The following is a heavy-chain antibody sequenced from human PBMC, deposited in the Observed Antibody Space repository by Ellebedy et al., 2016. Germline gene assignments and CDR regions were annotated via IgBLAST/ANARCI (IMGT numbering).Heavy chain of an antibody. J-gene: IGHJ5*02. V-gene: IGHV1-8*01. CDR3: ARGTYYDFWSGRPDDNWFNP. D-gene: IGHD3-3*01. CDR1: GYTLTSYD. CDR2: MNPNSGDT. Sequence: ASVKVSCXASGYTLTSYDINWVRQATGQGLEWMGWMNPNSGDTGYAQKFQGRITMTRNTAISTAYMELSSLRSEDTAVYYCARGTYYDFWSGRPDDNWFNPWGQGTLVTVSS.